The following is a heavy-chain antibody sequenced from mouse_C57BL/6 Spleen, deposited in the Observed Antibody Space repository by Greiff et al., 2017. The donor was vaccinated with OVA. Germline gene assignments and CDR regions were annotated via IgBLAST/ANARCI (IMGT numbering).Heavy chain of an antibody. CDR1: GYSITSGYY. V-gene: IGHV3-6*01. CDR3: ALTGLFDY. Sequence: DVQLQESGPGLLKPSQSLSLTCSVTGYSITSGYYWNWIRQFPGNKLEWMGYISYDGSNNYNPALKYRISITRDTSKNQFILKLNSVTTEDTATYYCALTGLFDYWGQGTTLTVSS. CDR2: ISYDGSN. D-gene: IGHD4-1*01. J-gene: IGHJ2*01.